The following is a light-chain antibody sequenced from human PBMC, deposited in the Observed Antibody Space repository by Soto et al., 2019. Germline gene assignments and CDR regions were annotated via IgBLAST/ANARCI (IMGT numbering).Light chain of an antibody. V-gene: IGLV2-14*01. CDR3: SSYTSSSTPLV. CDR1: SSDVGGYNY. Sequence: SVLTQPAAVSWSPGQSITISCTGTSSDVGGYNYVSWYQQHPGKAPKLMIYEVSNRPSGVSNRFSGSKSGNTASLTISGLQAEDEADYYCSSYTSSSTPLVFGTGTKVTVL. CDR2: EVS. J-gene: IGLJ1*01.